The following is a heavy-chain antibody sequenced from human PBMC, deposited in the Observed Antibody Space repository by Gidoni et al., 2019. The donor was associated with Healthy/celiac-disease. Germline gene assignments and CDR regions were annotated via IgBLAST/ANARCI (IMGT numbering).Heavy chain of an antibody. V-gene: IGHV3-23*01. Sequence: EVQLLESGGGLVQPGGSLRLSCAASGFTFRRYAMSWVRQAPGKGLEWVSAISGSGGSTYYADSVKGRFTISRDNSKNTLYLQMNSLRAEDTAVYYCATYNAAMAYYYYYMDVWGKGTTVTVSS. D-gene: IGHD2-2*01. CDR3: ATYNAAMAYYYYYMDV. J-gene: IGHJ6*03. CDR2: ISGSGGST. CDR1: GFTFRRYA.